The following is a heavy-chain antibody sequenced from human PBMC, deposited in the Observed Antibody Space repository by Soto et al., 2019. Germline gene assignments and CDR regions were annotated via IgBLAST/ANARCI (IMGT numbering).Heavy chain of an antibody. D-gene: IGHD3-10*01. Sequence: SETLSLTCAVSGGSISSSNWWSWVRQPPGKGLEWIGEIYHSGSTNYNPSLKSRVTISVDKSKNQFSLKLSSVTAADTAVYYCARVTADYYGSGSYYNGQMFDYWGQGTLVTVSS. CDR2: IYHSGST. CDR1: GGSISSSNW. CDR3: ARVTADYYGSGSYYNGQMFDY. V-gene: IGHV4-4*02. J-gene: IGHJ4*02.